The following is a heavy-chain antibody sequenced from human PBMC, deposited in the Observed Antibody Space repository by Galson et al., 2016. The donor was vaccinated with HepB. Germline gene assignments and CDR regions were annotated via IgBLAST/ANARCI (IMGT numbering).Heavy chain of an antibody. J-gene: IGHJ4*02. Sequence: SLRLSCAASGLTFRNYAMYWVRQAPAKGLEWVAVISYDGGVKYYADSVKGRFTISRDNSKNTLYLQMDSLRAEDTAVYYCVTSRGTIAARRGDYSDFWGQGTLVTVSS. CDR1: GLTFRNYA. D-gene: IGHD6-6*01. V-gene: IGHV3-30-3*01. CDR2: ISYDGGVK. CDR3: VTSRGTIAARRGDYSDF.